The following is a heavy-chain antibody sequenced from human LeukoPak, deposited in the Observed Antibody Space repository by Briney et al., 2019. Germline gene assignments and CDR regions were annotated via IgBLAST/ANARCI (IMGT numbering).Heavy chain of an antibody. J-gene: IGHJ4*02. CDR3: ARGQNDYGDYGLDY. CDR1: GFTFRNYV. V-gene: IGHV3-30-3*01. Sequence: PGGSLRLSCAASGFTFRNYVIHWVRQAPGKGLEWVAVTSSDLNVKLYADSVKGRFTISRDNSKSMLYLQLNSLRGEDTAVYCCARGQNDYGDYGLDYWGQGTLVTVSS. D-gene: IGHD4-17*01. CDR2: TSSDLNVK.